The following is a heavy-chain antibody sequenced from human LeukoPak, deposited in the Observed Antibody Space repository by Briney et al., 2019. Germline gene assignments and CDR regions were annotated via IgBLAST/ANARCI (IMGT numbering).Heavy chain of an antibody. CDR3: ARDHSGSYRNWFDP. J-gene: IGHJ5*02. D-gene: IGHD1-26*01. CDR2: IYTSGST. Sequence: PSETLSLTCTVSGGSISSYYWSWIRQPPGKGLEWIGYIYTSGSTNYNPSLKSRVTMSVDTSKNQFSLKLSSVTAADTAVYYCARDHSGSYRNWFDPWGQGTLVTVSS. CDR1: GGSISSYY. V-gene: IGHV4-4*08.